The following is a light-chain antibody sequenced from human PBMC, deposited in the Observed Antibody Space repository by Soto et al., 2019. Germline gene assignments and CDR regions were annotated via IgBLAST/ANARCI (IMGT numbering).Light chain of an antibody. V-gene: IGLV2-14*01. CDR2: EVT. CDR1: SSDIGGHHF. J-gene: IGLJ1*01. Sequence: QSVLTQPASVSGSPGQSITISCTGTSSDIGGHHFVSWYQQQSGKAPKLVIYEVTDRPSGVSDRFSGSKSGNTSSLTISGLQPEDEADYYCSSYTSSSLSLFGTGTKGTVL. CDR3: SSYTSSSLSL.